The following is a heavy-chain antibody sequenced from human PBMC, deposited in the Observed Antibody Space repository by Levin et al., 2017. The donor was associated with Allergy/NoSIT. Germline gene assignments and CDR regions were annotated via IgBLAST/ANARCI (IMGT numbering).Heavy chain of an antibody. V-gene: IGHV2-70*01. J-gene: IGHJ5*02. CDR1: GFSLSTSGMC. Sequence: QTLSLTCTFSGFSLSTSGMCVSWIRQPPGKALEWLALIDWDDDKYYSTSLKTRLTISKDTSKNQVVLTMTNMDPVDTATYYCARATYYYDSSGSFDPWGQGTLVTVSS. CDR2: IDWDDDK. D-gene: IGHD3-22*01. CDR3: ARATYYYDSSGSFDP.